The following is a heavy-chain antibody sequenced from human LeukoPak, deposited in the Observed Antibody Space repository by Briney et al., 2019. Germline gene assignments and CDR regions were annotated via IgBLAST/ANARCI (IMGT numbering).Heavy chain of an antibody. J-gene: IGHJ6*02. Sequence: SETLSLTCTVSGGSISSGGYYWSWICQHPGKGLEWIGYIYYSGSTYYNPSLKSRVTISVDTSKNQFSLKLSSVTAADTAVYYCARDLRIAAADDYYYYYGMDVWGQGTTVTVSS. V-gene: IGHV4-31*03. CDR2: IYYSGST. CDR3: ARDLRIAAADDYYYYYGMDV. D-gene: IGHD6-13*01. CDR1: GGSISSGGYY.